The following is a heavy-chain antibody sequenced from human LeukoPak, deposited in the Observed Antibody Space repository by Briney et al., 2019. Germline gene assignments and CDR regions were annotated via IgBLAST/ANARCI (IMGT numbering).Heavy chain of an antibody. J-gene: IGHJ4*02. CDR2: ISAGGTIT. V-gene: IGHV3-23*01. CDR3: ARLPNCSGGSCYGGYFDY. D-gene: IGHD2-15*01. CDR1: GFIFSNYA. Sequence: GGSLRLSCAASGFIFSNYAMTWVRQAPGEGLEWVSGISAGGTITDYADSVKGRFTISRDNAKNSLYLQMNSLRAEDTAVYYCARLPNCSGGSCYGGYFDYWGQGIRVTVSS.